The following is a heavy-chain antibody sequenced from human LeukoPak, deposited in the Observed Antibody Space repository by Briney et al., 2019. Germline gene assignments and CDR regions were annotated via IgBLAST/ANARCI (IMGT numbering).Heavy chain of an antibody. CDR1: GYTFTSYD. V-gene: IGHV1-8*01. Sequence: GASVKVSCKASGYTFTSYDINWVRQATGQGLEWMGWMNPNSGNTGYAQKFQGRVTMTRNTSISTAYMEVSSLKSEDTAVYYCERGLNGGSYYDVDYWGQGTLVTVSS. D-gene: IGHD1-26*01. CDR3: ERGLNGGSYYDVDY. J-gene: IGHJ4*02. CDR2: MNPNSGNT.